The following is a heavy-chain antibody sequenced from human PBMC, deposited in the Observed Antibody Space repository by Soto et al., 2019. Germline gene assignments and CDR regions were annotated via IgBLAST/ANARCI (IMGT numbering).Heavy chain of an antibody. V-gene: IGHV3-48*02. CDR2: ITSDTKTI. D-gene: IGHD6-19*01. J-gene: IGHJ4*02. Sequence: EVQLVESGGDLVQRGGSLRLSCVASGFTFSVYSMNWVRQAPGKGLEWFSYITSDTKTIKYADSVKGRFTISRDNAKNSGYLPMNSLRDEDTAVYYCARAVEGHFDYWGQGTVVTVSS. CDR3: ARAVEGHFDY. CDR1: GFTFSVYS.